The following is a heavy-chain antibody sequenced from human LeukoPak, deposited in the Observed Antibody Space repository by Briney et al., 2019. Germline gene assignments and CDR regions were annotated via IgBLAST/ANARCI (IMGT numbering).Heavy chain of an antibody. CDR2: SNPRSGGT. D-gene: IGHD3-9*01. V-gene: IGHV1-2*02. Sequence: ASVKVSCKASGYTLTGYYMHWVRQAPGQGLEWMGWSNPRSGGTKYAQMFQGRVTMTRDTSISTVYMELSSLRSDDTAVYYCARGDDWSYHYYYMDVWGKGTTVTVSS. CDR3: ARGDDWSYHYYYMDV. CDR1: GYTLTGYY. J-gene: IGHJ6*03.